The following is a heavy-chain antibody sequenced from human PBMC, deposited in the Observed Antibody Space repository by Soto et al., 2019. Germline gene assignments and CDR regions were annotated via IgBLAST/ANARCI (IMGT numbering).Heavy chain of an antibody. Sequence: QITLKESGPTLVKHTHTLTLTCTFSGFSLSSSGVGVGWIRQPPGKALEWLTFIYWDDDKRYSPSLKSRLTITKDTSKNQVVLTLTNMDPVDTATYYCARLVVAGITYYFDPGGQGTLLTVSS. V-gene: IGHV2-5*02. CDR3: ARLVVAGITYYFDP. D-gene: IGHD2-15*01. J-gene: IGHJ4*02. CDR1: GFSLSSSGVG. CDR2: IYWDDDK.